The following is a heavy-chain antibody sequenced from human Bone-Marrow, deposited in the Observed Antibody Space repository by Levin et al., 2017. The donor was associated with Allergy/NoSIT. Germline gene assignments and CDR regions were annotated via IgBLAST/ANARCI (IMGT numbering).Heavy chain of an antibody. J-gene: IGHJ6*03. CDR3: ARAPVTTLRRSYYYYMDV. CDR1: GFTVSSNY. CDR2: IYSGGST. Sequence: GESLKISCAASGFTVSSNYMSWVRQAPGKGLEWVSVIYSGGSTYYADSVKGRFTISRDNSKNTLYLQMNSLRAEDTAVYYCARAPVTTLRRSYYYYMDVWGKGTTVTVSS. V-gene: IGHV3-53*01. D-gene: IGHD4-11*01.